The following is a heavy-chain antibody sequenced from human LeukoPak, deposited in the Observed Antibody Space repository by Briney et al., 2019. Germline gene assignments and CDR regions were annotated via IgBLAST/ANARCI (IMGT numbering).Heavy chain of an antibody. CDR2: INSDGSST. D-gene: IGHD3-16*02. CDR3: AISTFGGVIVNH. Sequence: GESLRLSCAASGFTFSSYWMHWVRQAPGKGLVWVSRINSDGSSTNYADSVKGRFTISRDNAKNTLYLQMNSLRAEDTAVYYCAISTFGGVIVNHWGQGTLVTVSS. J-gene: IGHJ4*02. CDR1: GFTFSSYW. V-gene: IGHV3-74*01.